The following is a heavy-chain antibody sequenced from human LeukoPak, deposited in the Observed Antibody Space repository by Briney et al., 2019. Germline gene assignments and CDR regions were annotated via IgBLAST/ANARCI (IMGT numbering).Heavy chain of an antibody. CDR1: GYTFTGYY. D-gene: IGHD3-22*01. J-gene: IGHJ4*02. V-gene: IGHV1-2*02. CDR3: ARAMNSWFLLDLDY. Sequence: ASVKVSCKASGYTFTGYYIHWVRQAPGQGLEWMGWIDPNSGDTKYVEKFQGRVTMTRDTSISTAYMDLSSLRSDDTAIYYCARAMNSWFLLDLDYWGQGNLVTVSS. CDR2: IDPNSGDT.